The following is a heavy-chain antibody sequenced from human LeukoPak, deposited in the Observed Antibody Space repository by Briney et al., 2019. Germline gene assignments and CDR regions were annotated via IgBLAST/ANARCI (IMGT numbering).Heavy chain of an antibody. V-gene: IGHV4-4*02. CDR2: IHHSGSA. J-gene: IGHJ3*02. CDR3: ARPYSLGTAATDAFDI. Sequence: SGTLSLTCAVSGGSISSSNWWSWVRQPPGKGLEWIAEIHHSGSANYNPSLKSRVTISGDKSKNQFSLKLSSVTAADTAVYYCARPYSLGTAATDAFDIWGQGTMVTVSS. CDR1: GGSISSSNW. D-gene: IGHD2-15*01.